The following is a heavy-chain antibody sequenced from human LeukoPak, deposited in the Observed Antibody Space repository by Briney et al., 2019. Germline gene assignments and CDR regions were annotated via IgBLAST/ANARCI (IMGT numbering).Heavy chain of an antibody. CDR1: GFTFSSYF. D-gene: IGHD2-2*01. J-gene: IGHJ3*02. CDR3: ARDPTKHQLTRAFDI. V-gene: IGHV3-21*01. Sequence: GGSLRLSCAASGFTFSSYFMGWVRQAPGKGLEWVSSIGSSSSYLFYADSVKGRFTISRDNAKNSLYLQLNSLRAEDTAVYYCARDPTKHQLTRAFDIWGQGTMVTVSS. CDR2: IGSSSSYL.